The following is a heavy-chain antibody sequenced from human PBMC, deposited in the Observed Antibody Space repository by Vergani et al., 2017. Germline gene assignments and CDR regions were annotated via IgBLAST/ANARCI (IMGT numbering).Heavy chain of an antibody. Sequence: QITLKESGPTLVKPTQTLTLTCTFSGFSLSTSGVGVGWIRQPPGKALEWLALIYWNDDKRYSPSLKSRLTITKDTSKNQVVLTMTNMDPVDTATYYCAHYYGSESYQSRDGMDVWGQGTTVTVSS. CDR2: IYWNDDK. V-gene: IGHV2-5*01. CDR3: AHYYGSESYQSRDGMDV. J-gene: IGHJ6*02. CDR1: GFSLSTSGVG. D-gene: IGHD3-10*01.